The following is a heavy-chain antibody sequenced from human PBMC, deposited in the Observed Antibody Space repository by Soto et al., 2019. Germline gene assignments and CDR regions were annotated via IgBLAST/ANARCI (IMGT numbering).Heavy chain of an antibody. CDR2: FYPGDSNI. CDR3: TGSRGFFRSNRCPGFAL. J-gene: IGHJ4*01. CDR1: GYSFSTYW. Sequence: GESLKISCRGSGYSFSTYWIGWVRQMPGRGLEWMGMFYPGDSNIKYSPSFQGQVTISADKSISTAYLQWSSLKASDSAMYYWTGSRGFFRSNRCPGFALWGHGTLVTASS. V-gene: IGHV5-51*01. D-gene: IGHD3-3*01.